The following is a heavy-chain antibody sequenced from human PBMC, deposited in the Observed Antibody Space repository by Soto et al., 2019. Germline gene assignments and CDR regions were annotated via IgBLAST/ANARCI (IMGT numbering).Heavy chain of an antibody. CDR3: ARLGGDFWSGYHTIDY. Sequence: PSETLSLTCTVSGGSISSSSYYWGWIRQPPGKGLEWIGSIYYSGSTYYNPSLKSRVTISVDTSKNQFSLKLSSVTAADTAVYYCARLGGDFWSGYHTIDYWGQGTLVTVSS. J-gene: IGHJ4*02. V-gene: IGHV4-39*01. CDR1: GGSISSSSYY. CDR2: IYYSGST. D-gene: IGHD3-3*01.